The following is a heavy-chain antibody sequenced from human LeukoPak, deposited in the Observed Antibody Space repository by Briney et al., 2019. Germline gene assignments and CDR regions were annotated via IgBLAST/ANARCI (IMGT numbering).Heavy chain of an antibody. J-gene: IGHJ5*02. V-gene: IGHV1-18*01. D-gene: IGHD5-12*01. CDR2: ISTYNGNT. CDR3: AREESGYSSPKGWFDP. CDR1: GYTFVTYG. Sequence: VASVKVSCKTSGYTFVTYGITWVRQAPGQGLEWMGWISTYNGNTKYAQKFRGRVTMTTDTSTTTAYMEVKSLRSDDTAVYFCAREESGYSSPKGWFDPWGQGTLVTVSS.